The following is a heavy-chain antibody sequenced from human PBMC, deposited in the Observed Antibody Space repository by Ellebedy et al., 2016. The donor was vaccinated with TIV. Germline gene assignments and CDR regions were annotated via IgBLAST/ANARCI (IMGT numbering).Heavy chain of an antibody. J-gene: IGHJ4*02. D-gene: IGHD3-22*01. Sequence: GESLKISXAASGFTFSSYAMSWVRQAPGKGLEWVSAISGSGGSTYYADSVKGRFTISRDNSKNTLYLQMNSLRAEDTAVYYCARTDYYDSSGYPDYWGQGTLVTVSS. CDR2: ISGSGGST. CDR3: ARTDYYDSSGYPDY. CDR1: GFTFSSYA. V-gene: IGHV3-23*01.